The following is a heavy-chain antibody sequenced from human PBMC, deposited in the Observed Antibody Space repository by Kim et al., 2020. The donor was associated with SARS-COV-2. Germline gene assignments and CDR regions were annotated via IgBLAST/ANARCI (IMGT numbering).Heavy chain of an antibody. Sequence: AAVKVSCKASGYTFTNYAMHLGRQAPGQRLEWMGWINPGNVNTKYSQKFQGRVTITRDPSANKAYMELSSLRSEDTALYYVAQYSRWSWVYYWGQGRLVT. CDR3: AQYSRWSWVYY. J-gene: IGHJ4*02. CDR1: GYTFTNYA. CDR2: INPGNVNT. D-gene: IGHD6-13*01. V-gene: IGHV1-3*01.